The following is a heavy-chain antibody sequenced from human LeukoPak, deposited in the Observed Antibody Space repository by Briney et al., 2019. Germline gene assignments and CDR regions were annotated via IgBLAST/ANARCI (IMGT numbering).Heavy chain of an antibody. CDR1: GFTVSSNY. Sequence: GGSLRLSCAASGFTVSSNYMNWVRQAPGKGLEWVAVISYDGSNKKYADSVKGRFTISRDNSNNTLYLQMNSLRAEDTAVYYCAKSGGVRFDPWGQGTLVTVSS. CDR3: AKSGGVRFDP. D-gene: IGHD3-16*01. J-gene: IGHJ5*02. V-gene: IGHV3-30*18. CDR2: ISYDGSNK.